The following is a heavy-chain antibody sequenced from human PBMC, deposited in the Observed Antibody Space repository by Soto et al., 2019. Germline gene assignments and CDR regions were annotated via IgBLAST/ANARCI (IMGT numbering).Heavy chain of an antibody. V-gene: IGHV1-69*13. D-gene: IGHD3-3*01. CDR2: IIPIFGTA. CDR3: ARGLTRTIFGVVIIVRFDY. J-gene: IGHJ4*02. CDR1: GGTFSSYA. Sequence: GASVKVSCKASGGTFSSYAISWVRQAPGQGLEWMGGIIPIFGTANYAQKFQGRVTITADESTSTAYMELSSLRSEDTAVYYCARGLTRTIFGVVIIVRFDYWGQGTLVTVSS.